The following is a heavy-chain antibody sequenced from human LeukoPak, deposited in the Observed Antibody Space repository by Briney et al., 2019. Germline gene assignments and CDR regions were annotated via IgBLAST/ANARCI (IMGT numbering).Heavy chain of an antibody. CDR1: GGIFSNYG. Sequence: GASVKVSCKASGGIFSNYGINWVRQAPGQGLEWMGWINGYNGNTNYAQKLQGRVTMTTDTSTSTAYMELRSLRSDETAVYYCAREGSGWYRVFDYWGQGTLVTVSS. CDR2: INGYNGNT. V-gene: IGHV1-18*01. CDR3: AREGSGWYRVFDY. J-gene: IGHJ4*02. D-gene: IGHD6-19*01.